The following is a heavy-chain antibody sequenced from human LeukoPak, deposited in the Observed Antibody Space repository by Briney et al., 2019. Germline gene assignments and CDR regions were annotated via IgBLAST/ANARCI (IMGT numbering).Heavy chain of an antibody. D-gene: IGHD2-15*01. V-gene: IGHV5-51*01. CDR3: ARRGLCSGGSCYGLSDY. J-gene: IGHJ4*01. Sequence: GESLKISCRGSGYNFTNYWIGWVRQMPGKGLEWMGIIYPGDSDTRYSPSFQGQVTISADKSIGTAYLQWSSLKASDTAMYYRARRGLCSGGSCYGLSDYWGQEPWSPSPQ. CDR2: IYPGDSDT. CDR1: GYNFTNYW.